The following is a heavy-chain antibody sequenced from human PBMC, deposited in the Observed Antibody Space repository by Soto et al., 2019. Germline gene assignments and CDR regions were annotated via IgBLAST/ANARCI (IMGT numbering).Heavy chain of an antibody. D-gene: IGHD6-19*01. CDR3: VKEGEYSSGRDNFAF. J-gene: IGHJ4*02. Sequence: PGGSLRLSCAASGFTFSSYAMSWVRQAPGKGLEWVSAISGSGGSTYYADSVKGRFTISRDNSKNTLYLQMNSLRAEDTAVYYCVKEGEYSSGRDNFAFWSQGSLVIGSA. CDR1: GFTFSSYA. V-gene: IGHV3-23*01. CDR2: ISGSGGST.